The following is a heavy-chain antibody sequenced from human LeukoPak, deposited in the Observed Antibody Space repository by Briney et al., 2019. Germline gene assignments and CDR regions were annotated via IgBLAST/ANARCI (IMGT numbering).Heavy chain of an antibody. Sequence: GGSLRLSCVASGFTFSSYAMSWVRQAPGKGLEWVSAISGSGGSTYYADSVKGRFTISRDNSKNTLYLQMNSLRAEDTAVYYCAKLTGDLLSVGFDYWGQGTLVTVSS. CDR3: AKLTGDLLSVGFDY. D-gene: IGHD7-27*01. CDR2: ISGSGGST. J-gene: IGHJ4*02. CDR1: GFTFSSYA. V-gene: IGHV3-23*01.